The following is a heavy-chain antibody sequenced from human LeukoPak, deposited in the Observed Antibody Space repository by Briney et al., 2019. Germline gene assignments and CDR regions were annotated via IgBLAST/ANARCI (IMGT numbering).Heavy chain of an antibody. CDR3: ARDLCRGGDYYSYSFDY. Sequence: ASVKVSCKASGGTFSSYAISWVRQAPGQGLEWMGGIIPIFGTANYAQKFQGRVTITADKSTSTAYMELSSVRSEDTAVYYCARDLCRGGDYYSYSFDYWGEGTLVSVSS. J-gene: IGHJ4*02. D-gene: IGHD2-21*02. CDR1: GGTFSSYA. CDR2: IIPIFGTA. V-gene: IGHV1-69*06.